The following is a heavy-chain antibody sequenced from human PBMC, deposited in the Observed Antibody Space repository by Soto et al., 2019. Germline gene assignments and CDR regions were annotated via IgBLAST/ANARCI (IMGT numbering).Heavy chain of an antibody. CDR2: ISGSGAST. CDR1: GFTFSSYV. V-gene: IGHV3-23*01. Sequence: HPGGSLRLSCAASGFTFSSYVMNWVRLAPGKGLEWVSAISGSGASTYYADSVKGRFTISRDNSKNTLYLQMNSLRAEDTAVYYCANDACAAYYFAYWGQGTLVTVSS. CDR3: ANDACAAYYFAY. J-gene: IGHJ4*02.